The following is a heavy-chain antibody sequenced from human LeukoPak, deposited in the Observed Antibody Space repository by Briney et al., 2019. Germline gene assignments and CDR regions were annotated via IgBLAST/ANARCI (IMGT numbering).Heavy chain of an antibody. CDR3: ARAKREYSSDFDY. J-gene: IGHJ4*02. V-gene: IGHV3-74*01. D-gene: IGHD6-19*01. CDR1: GFTFSSYW. CDR2: INSDGSST. Sequence: GGSLRLSCAAAGFTFSSYWMHWVRQAPGKGLVWVSRINSDGSSTSYADSVKGRFTISRDNAKNTLYLQMNSLRAEDTAVYYCARAKREYSSDFDYWGQGTLVTVSS.